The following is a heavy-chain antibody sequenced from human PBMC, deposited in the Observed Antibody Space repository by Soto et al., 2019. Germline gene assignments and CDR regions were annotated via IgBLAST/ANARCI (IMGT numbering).Heavy chain of an antibody. J-gene: IGHJ4*02. Sequence: GGSLRLSCAASGFTFDDYGMSWVRQAPGKGLEWVSGINWNGGSTGYADSVKGRFTISRDNAKNSLYLQMNSLRAEDTALYHCARSNYYGSGSPPGGYWGQGTLVTVSS. D-gene: IGHD3-10*01. CDR1: GFTFDDYG. CDR2: INWNGGST. V-gene: IGHV3-20*01. CDR3: ARSNYYGSGSPPGGY.